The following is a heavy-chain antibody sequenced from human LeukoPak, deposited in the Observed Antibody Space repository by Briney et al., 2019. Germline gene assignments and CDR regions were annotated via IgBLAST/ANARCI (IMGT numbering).Heavy chain of an antibody. D-gene: IGHD6-19*01. J-gene: IGHJ4*02. CDR1: GGSFSGYY. Sequence: SETLSLTCVVSGGSFSGYYWSWIRQPPGKGLEWIGEINHSGSTTYNPSLKSRVTMSVDTSKKQFSLKLSFVTAADTAVYYCASLAVAGIGHNFDYWGQGILVTVSS. CDR2: INHSGST. CDR3: ASLAVAGIGHNFDY. V-gene: IGHV4-34*01.